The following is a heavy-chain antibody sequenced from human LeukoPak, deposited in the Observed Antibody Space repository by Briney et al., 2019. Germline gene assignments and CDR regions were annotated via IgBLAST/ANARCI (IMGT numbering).Heavy chain of an antibody. Sequence: PGGSLRLSCAASGFTFSTYWMHWVRQAPGKGLVWVSRFNSDGRSTYYADSVKGRFTISRDNAKNTLYVQMNSLRAEDTAVYYCARGRYYLDSWGQGSLVTVSS. CDR1: GFTFSTYW. D-gene: IGHD4-17*01. CDR3: ARGRYYLDS. CDR2: FNSDGRST. V-gene: IGHV3-74*01. J-gene: IGHJ4*02.